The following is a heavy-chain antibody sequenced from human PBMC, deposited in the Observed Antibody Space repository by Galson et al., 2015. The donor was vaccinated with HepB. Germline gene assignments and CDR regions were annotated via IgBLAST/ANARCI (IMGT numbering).Heavy chain of an antibody. D-gene: IGHD6-19*01. CDR2: ISTGAGYT. CDR1: GFTFSSYA. Sequence: SLRLSCAATGFTFSSYALQWVRLAPGQGLEWVSGISTGAGYTYYADSVRGRFTISRDNSKNTLYLQMNSLRADDTAVYYCARGDRSSGWSVWGQGALVTVSS. CDR3: ARGDRSSGWSV. J-gene: IGHJ4*02. V-gene: IGHV3-23*01.